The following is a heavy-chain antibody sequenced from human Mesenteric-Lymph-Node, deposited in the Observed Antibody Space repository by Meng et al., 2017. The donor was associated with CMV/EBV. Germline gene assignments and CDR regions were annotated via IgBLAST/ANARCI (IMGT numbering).Heavy chain of an antibody. CDR2: IYYSGST. CDR3: ARAGDSSGYYPHWFDP. V-gene: IGHV4-59*01. Sequence: SETLSLTCTVSGGSINNDYWNWIRQPPGKGLEWIGYIYYSGSTNYNPSLKSRVTISVDTSKNQFSLKLSSVTAADTAVYYCARAGDSSGYYPHWFDPWGQGTLVTVSS. CDR1: GGSINNDY. D-gene: IGHD3-22*01. J-gene: IGHJ5*02.